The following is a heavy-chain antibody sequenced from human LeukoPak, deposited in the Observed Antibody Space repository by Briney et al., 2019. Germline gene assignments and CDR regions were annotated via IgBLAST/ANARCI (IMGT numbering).Heavy chain of an antibody. Sequence: SVKVSCKTSGDTFSNYAISWVRQAPRQGLEWMGGIIPIFDTTNYAQKFQGRVTITADESTNTAYMELSSLRSEDTAVYYCAVTQVQDYWGQGTLVTVSS. D-gene: IGHD4-23*01. J-gene: IGHJ4*02. CDR3: AVTQVQDY. CDR1: GDTFSNYA. V-gene: IGHV1-69*13. CDR2: IIPIFDTT.